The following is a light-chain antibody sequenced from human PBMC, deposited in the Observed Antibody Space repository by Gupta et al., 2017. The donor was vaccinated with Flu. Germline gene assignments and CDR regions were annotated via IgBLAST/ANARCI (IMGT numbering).Light chain of an antibody. J-gene: IGLJ1*01. CDR1: YSNIESNT. V-gene: IGLV1-44*01. Sequence: QSVLTQPPSASGTPGQRVSISCSGGYSNIESNTVNWYQQLPGAANNLLIYGDNQRPSGVPDRFAGYKAGTSDSRDLRGLQSEDEAEAAGAEWADRLKGEVFGTGTRPTVL. CDR2: GDN. CDR3: AEWADRLKGEV.